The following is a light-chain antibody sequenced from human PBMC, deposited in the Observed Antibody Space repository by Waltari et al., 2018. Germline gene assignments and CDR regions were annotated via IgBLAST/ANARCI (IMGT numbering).Light chain of an antibody. CDR1: QSISNW. V-gene: IGKV1-5*03. CDR3: QQYSSDST. J-gene: IGKJ1*01. Sequence: DIQMTQSPSNLSASVGDRGTIVCRASQSISNWLAWYQQKSGKAPKLLIYKASSLESGVPTRFSGSGSGTAFTLTISSLQPDDFATYYCQQYSSDSTFGQGTKVEIK. CDR2: KAS.